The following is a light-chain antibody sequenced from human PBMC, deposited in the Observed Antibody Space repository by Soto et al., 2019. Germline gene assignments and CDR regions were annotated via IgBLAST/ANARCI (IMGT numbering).Light chain of an antibody. CDR3: QKYNIAPWT. CDR1: QGISHY. J-gene: IGKJ1*01. Sequence: DIQMTQSPSSLSASVGDRVTITCRASQGISHYLAWYQQKPGKVPKLVIYAASTLQPGVPSRFSGSGSGTDFTLTISSLQPEDVATYYCQKYNIAPWTFGHGTTVEIK. V-gene: IGKV1-27*01. CDR2: AAS.